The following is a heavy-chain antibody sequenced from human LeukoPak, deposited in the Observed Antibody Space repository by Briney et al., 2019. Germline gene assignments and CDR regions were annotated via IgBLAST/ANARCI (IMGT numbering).Heavy chain of an antibody. V-gene: IGHV3-21*01. CDR1: GFTFSRYS. CDR3: ARGLNWNYGWFDP. Sequence: GGSLRLSCAASGFTFSRYSMNWVRQAPGKGLEWVSSISISSNYIYYADSLKGRFTISRDNAKNSLYLQVNSLRVEDTAVYYCARGLNWNYGWFDPWGQGTLVTVSS. CDR2: ISISSNYI. D-gene: IGHD1-7*01. J-gene: IGHJ5*02.